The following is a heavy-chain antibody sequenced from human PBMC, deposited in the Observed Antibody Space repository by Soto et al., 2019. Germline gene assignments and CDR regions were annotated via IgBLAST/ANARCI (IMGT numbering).Heavy chain of an antibody. V-gene: IGHV4-34*01. CDR1: GGSFSGYY. D-gene: IGHD3-3*01. Sequence: PSETLSLTCAVYGGSFSGYYWSWIRQPPGKGLEWIGEINHSGSTNYNPSLKSRVTISVDTPKNQFSLKLSSVTAADTAVYYCARAGPRYDFFWSGYYRNWFDFWGQGTLVTVSS. CDR3: ARAGPRYDFFWSGYYRNWFDF. J-gene: IGHJ5*01. CDR2: INHSGST.